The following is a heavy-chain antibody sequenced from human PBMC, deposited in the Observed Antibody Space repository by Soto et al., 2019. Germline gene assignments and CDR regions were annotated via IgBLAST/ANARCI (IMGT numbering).Heavy chain of an antibody. CDR3: TRDRHSSAWYRSDY. J-gene: IGHJ4*02. D-gene: IGHD6-19*01. Sequence: SQTLSLTCAISGDSVSSNSAFWNWIRQSPSRGLEWLGRTYYRSKWYNDCAVSVKSRITINPDTSKNQFSLQLNSVTPEDTAVYYCTRDRHSSAWYRSDYWGQGTLVTVSS. CDR1: GDSVSSNSAF. CDR2: TYYRSKWYN. V-gene: IGHV6-1*01.